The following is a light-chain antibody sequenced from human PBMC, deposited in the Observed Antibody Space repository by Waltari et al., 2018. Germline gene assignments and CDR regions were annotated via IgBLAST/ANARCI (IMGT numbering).Light chain of an antibody. CDR1: QSVSSSY. CDR3: QQYGSSPTT. Sequence: EIVLTQSPGTLPLSPGERATLSCRASQSVSSSYLAWYQQKPGQAPRLVIYGASSRATGIPDRFSGSGSGTDFTLTISRLEPEDFAVYYCQQYGSSPTTFGQGTKVEIK. V-gene: IGKV3-20*01. J-gene: IGKJ1*01. CDR2: GAS.